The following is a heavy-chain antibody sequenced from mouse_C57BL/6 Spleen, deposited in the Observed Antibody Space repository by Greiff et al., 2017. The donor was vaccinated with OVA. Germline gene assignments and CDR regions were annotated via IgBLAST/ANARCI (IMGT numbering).Heavy chain of an antibody. CDR1: GFNIKDDY. J-gene: IGHJ2*01. D-gene: IGHD1-1*01. Sequence: VQLQQSGAELVRPGASVKLSCTASGFNIKDDYMHWVKQRPEQGLEWIGWIDPENGDTEYASKFQGKATITADTSSNTAYLQLSSLTSEDTAVYYCTTTVVVFDYWGQGTTLTVSS. CDR3: TTTVVVFDY. V-gene: IGHV14-4*01. CDR2: IDPENGDT.